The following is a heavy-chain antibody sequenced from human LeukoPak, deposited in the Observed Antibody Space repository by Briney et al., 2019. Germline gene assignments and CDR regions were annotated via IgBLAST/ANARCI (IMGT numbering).Heavy chain of an antibody. Sequence: SEILSLTCAVYGGSFSGYYWSWIRQPPGKGLEWIGEINHSGSTNYNPSLKSRVTISVDTSKNQFSLKLSSVTAADTAVYYCARGPGASRTGDFDYWGQGTLVTVSS. V-gene: IGHV4-34*01. D-gene: IGHD1-26*01. CDR1: GGSFSGYY. J-gene: IGHJ4*02. CDR2: INHSGST. CDR3: ARGPGASRTGDFDY.